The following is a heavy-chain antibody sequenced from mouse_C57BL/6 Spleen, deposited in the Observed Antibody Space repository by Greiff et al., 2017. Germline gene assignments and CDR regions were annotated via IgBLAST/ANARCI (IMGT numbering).Heavy chain of an antibody. CDR2: INPSGGYT. J-gene: IGHJ4*01. CDR3: AINYGSSDYYAMDY. Sequence: QVQLQQSGAELAKPGASVKLSCKASGYTFTSYWMHWVKQRPGQGLEWIGYINPSGGYTKSNQMFKDKATLTAERSTSTAYMQLNSLTYEDSAVYYCAINYGSSDYYAMDYWGQGTSVTVSS. D-gene: IGHD1-1*01. CDR1: GYTFTSYW. V-gene: IGHV1-7*01.